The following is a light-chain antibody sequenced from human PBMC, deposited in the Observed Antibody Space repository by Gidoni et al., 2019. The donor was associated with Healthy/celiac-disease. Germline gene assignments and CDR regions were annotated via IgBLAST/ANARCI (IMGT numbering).Light chain of an antibody. CDR3: QQLNNYPST. Sequence: DFLLTPSPASLSASVADRVTITCRASQGISSYLAWYQQKPGKAPKLLIYAASTSQSGVPSRFSGSGSGTEFTLTISSLQPEDFATYYCQQLNNYPSTFGHGTKVEIK. CDR2: AAS. CDR1: QGISSY. V-gene: IGKV1-9*01. J-gene: IGKJ3*01.